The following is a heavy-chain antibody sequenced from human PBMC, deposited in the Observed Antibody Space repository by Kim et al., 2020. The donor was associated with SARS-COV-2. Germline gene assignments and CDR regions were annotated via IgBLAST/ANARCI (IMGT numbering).Heavy chain of an antibody. J-gene: IGHJ3*02. CDR1: GFTFSSYA. Sequence: GGSLRLSCAASGFTFSSYAMSWVRQAPGKGLEWVSAISGSGGSTYYADSVKGRFTISRDNSKNTLYLQMNSLRAEDTAVYYCAKHSSITGTHPAYDAFDIWGQGTMVTVSS. CDR2: ISGSGGST. V-gene: IGHV3-23*01. D-gene: IGHD1-20*01. CDR3: AKHSSITGTHPAYDAFDI.